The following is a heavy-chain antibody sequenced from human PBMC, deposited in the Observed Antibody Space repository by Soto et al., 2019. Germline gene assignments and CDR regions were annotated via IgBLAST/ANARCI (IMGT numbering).Heavy chain of an antibody. J-gene: IGHJ6*02. CDR3: AKETGKSYWVQHNALDV. Sequence: GGSLRLSCAGSGFTFSRYAMNWVRQAPGKGLEWVSIISSRAVRTSYAESVKGRFTISRDYSKNTLFLHMNSLGAEDTAVYYCAKETGKSYWVQHNALDVWGEGTKVTV. CDR1: GFTFSRYA. D-gene: IGHD3-10*01. V-gene: IGHV3-23*01. CDR2: ISSRAVRT.